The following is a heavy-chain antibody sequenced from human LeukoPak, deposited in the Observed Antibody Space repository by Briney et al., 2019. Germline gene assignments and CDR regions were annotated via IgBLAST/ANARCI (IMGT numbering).Heavy chain of an antibody. J-gene: IGHJ4*02. CDR1: GFTVSSNY. Sequence: GGSLRLSCAASGFTVSSNYMSWVRQAPGKGLEWVSVIYSGGSTYYADSVKGRFTISRDNSKNTLYLQMNSLGAEDTAVYYCATNYDFWSGYYMEFDYWGQGTLVTVSS. V-gene: IGHV3-66*02. CDR3: ATNYDFWSGYYMEFDY. D-gene: IGHD3-3*01. CDR2: IYSGGST.